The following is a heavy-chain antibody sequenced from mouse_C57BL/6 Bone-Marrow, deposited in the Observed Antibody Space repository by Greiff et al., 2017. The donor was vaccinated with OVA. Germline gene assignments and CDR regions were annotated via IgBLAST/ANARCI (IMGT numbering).Heavy chain of an antibody. V-gene: IGHV1-5*01. CDR1: GYTFTSYW. D-gene: IGHD4-1*01. J-gene: IGHJ2*01. Sequence: VQLKESGPVLVRPGASVKMSCTASGYTFTSYWMHWVNQRPGQGLEWIGAIYPGNSDTNYNQKFKGKAKLTVVKSASTAYMELSSLTKEDTAVYYCTRGDWDEDYWGQGTTLTVSS. CDR3: TRGDWDEDY. CDR2: IYPGNSDT.